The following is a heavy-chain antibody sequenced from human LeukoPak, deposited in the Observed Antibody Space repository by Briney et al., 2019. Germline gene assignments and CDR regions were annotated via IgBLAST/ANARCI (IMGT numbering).Heavy chain of an antibody. CDR3: AKGFTYVSP. D-gene: IGHD3-10*02. J-gene: IGHJ5*02. CDR1: GFTVSSNY. V-gene: IGHV3-53*01. Sequence: PGGSLRLSCVASGFTVSSNYMSWVRQAPGKGLDCVAIIYSGGSTYYADSVKGRFTISRDNSKNTLYLQLNSLTAEDTAVYYCAKGFTYVSPWGQGSLVTVSS. CDR2: IYSGGST.